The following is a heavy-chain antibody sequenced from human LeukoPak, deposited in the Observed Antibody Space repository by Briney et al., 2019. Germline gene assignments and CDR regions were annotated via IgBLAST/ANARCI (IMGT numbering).Heavy chain of an antibody. CDR1: GGSMNSDY. CDR2: ISPSGST. Sequence: SETLSLTCTVSGGSMNSDYLIWNRQPAGKGLEWIGRISPSGSTNSNPSLRGRVSLSVDPSKKQFFLDLSSVTAADTAVYYCARGAYDFRSSYYTGGFYYFDYWGQGTLVTVSS. V-gene: IGHV4-4*07. D-gene: IGHD3-3*01. J-gene: IGHJ4*02. CDR3: ARGAYDFRSSYYTGGFYYFDY.